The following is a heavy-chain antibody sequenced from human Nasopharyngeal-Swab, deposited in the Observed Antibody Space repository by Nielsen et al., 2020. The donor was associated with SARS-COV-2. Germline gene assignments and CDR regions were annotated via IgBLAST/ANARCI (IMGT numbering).Heavy chain of an antibody. CDR3: VKDNLLRAFDL. Sequence: GESPNIPCASPGCTFDDYAIHWARQAPGRGLEWVSGISWDSGNIGYADSVKGRFTISRDNAKNSLYLQMNSLRAEDTALYYCVKDNLLRAFDLWGQGTMVTVSS. CDR2: ISWDSGNI. CDR1: GCTFDDYA. D-gene: IGHD2-15*01. J-gene: IGHJ3*01. V-gene: IGHV3-9*01.